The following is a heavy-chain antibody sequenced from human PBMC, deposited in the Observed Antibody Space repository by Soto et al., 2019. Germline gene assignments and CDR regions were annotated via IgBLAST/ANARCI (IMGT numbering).Heavy chain of an antibody. J-gene: IGHJ3*02. V-gene: IGHV4-4*02. CDR3: ARVYDFWSGHNAFDI. CDR2: IYHSGST. CDR1: GGSISSSNW. Sequence: SETLSLTCAVSGGSISSSNWWSWVRQPPGKGLEWIGEIYHSGSTNYNPSLKSRVTISVDKSKNQFSLKLSSVTAADTAVYYCARVYDFWSGHNAFDIWGQGTMVTVSS. D-gene: IGHD3-3*01.